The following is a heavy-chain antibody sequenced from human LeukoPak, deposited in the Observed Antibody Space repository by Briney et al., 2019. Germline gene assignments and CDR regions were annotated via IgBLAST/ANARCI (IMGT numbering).Heavy chain of an antibody. CDR2: ISYSGSN. CDR3: ARGSRNSKIDY. J-gene: IGHJ4*02. V-gene: IGHV4-59*12. D-gene: IGHD2/OR15-2a*01. Sequence: PSETLSLTCTVSGGSISGSYWSWIRQPPGKGLEWIGYISYSGSNNYSPCLKSRVTISVDTSKNQFSLKLTSVTAADTAVYYCARGSRNSKIDYWGQGTLVTVYS. CDR1: GGSISGSY.